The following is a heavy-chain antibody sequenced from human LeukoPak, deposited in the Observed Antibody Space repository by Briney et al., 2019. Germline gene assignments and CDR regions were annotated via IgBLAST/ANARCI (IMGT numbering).Heavy chain of an antibody. Sequence: SSETLSLTCTVSGGSISSSSYYWSWIRQPPGKGLEWIGYIYYSGSTKYNPSLKSRVTISVDTSKNQFSLKLSSVTAADTAVYYCARVYYDILTGYPVYYFDYWGQGTLVTVSS. J-gene: IGHJ4*02. D-gene: IGHD3-9*01. V-gene: IGHV4-61*01. CDR2: IYYSGST. CDR3: ARVYYDILTGYPVYYFDY. CDR1: GGSISSSSYY.